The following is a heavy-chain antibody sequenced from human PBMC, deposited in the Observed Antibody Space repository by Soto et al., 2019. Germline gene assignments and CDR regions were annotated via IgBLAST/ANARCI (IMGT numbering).Heavy chain of an antibody. Sequence: GASVKVSCKASVGTFSSCAISWVRQAPGQGLEWMGGIIPIFGTANYAQKFQGRVTITADESTSTAYMELSSLRSEDTAVYYCARDYRGTVVNYDAFDIWGQGTMVTVSS. CDR1: VGTFSSCA. D-gene: IGHD2-21*01. J-gene: IGHJ3*02. CDR3: ARDYRGTVVNYDAFDI. V-gene: IGHV1-69*13. CDR2: IIPIFGTA.